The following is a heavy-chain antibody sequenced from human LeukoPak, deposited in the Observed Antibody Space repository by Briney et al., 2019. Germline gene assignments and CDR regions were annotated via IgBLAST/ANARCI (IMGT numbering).Heavy chain of an antibody. J-gene: IGHJ4*02. CDR1: GGSFSSYY. CDR2: INHSGST. Sequence: SETLSLTCAVYGGSFSSYYWSWIRQPPGKGLEWIGEINHSGSTNYNPSLKSRVTISVDTSKNQFSLKLSSVTAADTAVYYCARDLVTTVFYFDYWGQGTLVTVSS. CDR3: ARDLVTTVFYFDY. D-gene: IGHD4-17*01. V-gene: IGHV4-34*01.